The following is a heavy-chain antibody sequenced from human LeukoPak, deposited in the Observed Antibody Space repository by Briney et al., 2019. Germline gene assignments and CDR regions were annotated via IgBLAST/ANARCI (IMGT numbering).Heavy chain of an antibody. V-gene: IGHV3-30*02. CDR3: AKVGGGSYRFDY. D-gene: IGHD1-26*01. CDR1: GFAFSSYG. J-gene: IGHJ4*02. CDR2: IRYDGSNK. Sequence: PGGSLRLSXAASGFAFSSYGMHWVRQAPGKGLEWVAFIRYDGSNKYYADSVKGRFTLSKDNSKNTLYLQMNSLRPEDTAVYYCAKVGGGSYRFDYWGQGTLVTVSS.